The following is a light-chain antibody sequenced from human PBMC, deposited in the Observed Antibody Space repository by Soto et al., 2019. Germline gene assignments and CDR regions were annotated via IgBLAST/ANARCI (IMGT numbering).Light chain of an antibody. J-gene: IGKJ2*01. CDR3: QQNGGSPYT. V-gene: IGKV3-20*01. Sequence: EIVLTQSPGTLSLSPGERATLSCRASQSVRSNYLGCYQRNPGQAPRLLIYAASTRATGLPYRFSGTASGTDFIPTISRLEPEDVAVYYWQQNGGSPYTFGPGTKLEIK. CDR1: QSVRSNY. CDR2: AAS.